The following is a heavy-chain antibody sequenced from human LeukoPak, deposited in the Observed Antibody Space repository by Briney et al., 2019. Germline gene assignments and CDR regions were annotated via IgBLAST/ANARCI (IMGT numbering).Heavy chain of an antibody. J-gene: IGHJ6*04. CDR3: ARSPEDV. CDR2: VNHSGST. CDR1: GGSFSGYY. V-gene: IGHV4-34*01. Sequence: KTSETLSLTCAVYGGSFSGYYWSWIRRPPGKGLEWIGEVNHSGSTNYNPSLKSRVTISVDTSKNQFSLKLSSVTAADTAVYYCARSPEDVWGKGTAVTVSS.